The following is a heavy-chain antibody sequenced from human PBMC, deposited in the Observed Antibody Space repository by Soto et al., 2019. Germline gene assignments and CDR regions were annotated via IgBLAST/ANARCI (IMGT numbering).Heavy chain of an antibody. CDR1: GFTFSSYS. CDR3: ARDLLAGDY. Sequence: GGSLRLSCASSGFTFSSYSMNWVRQAPGKGLEWVSYISSSSSTIYYADSVKGRFTISRDNAKNSLYLQMNSLRAEDTAVYYCARDLLAGDYWGQGTLVTVSS. J-gene: IGHJ4*02. D-gene: IGHD6-19*01. CDR2: ISSSSSTI. V-gene: IGHV3-48*01.